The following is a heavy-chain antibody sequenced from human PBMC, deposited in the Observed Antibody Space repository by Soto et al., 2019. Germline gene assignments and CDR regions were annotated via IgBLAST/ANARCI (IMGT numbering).Heavy chain of an antibody. V-gene: IGHV3-30*04. CDR1: GFSFTHYT. CDR3: ERKWGTYSSASLDY. Sequence: GVSLRLSCAASGFSFTHYTINWVRQAPGKGLEWVAVMSYDGTNEYYADSVKGRFTISRDNSKSTVYLQMNSLTPEDTALYYCERKWGTYSSASLDYWGLGTLVTVSS. CDR2: MSYDGTNE. J-gene: IGHJ4*02. D-gene: IGHD6-19*01.